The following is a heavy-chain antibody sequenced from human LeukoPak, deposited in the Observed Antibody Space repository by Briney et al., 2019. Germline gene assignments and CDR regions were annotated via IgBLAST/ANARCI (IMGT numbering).Heavy chain of an antibody. CDR3: AREADGYCTNGVCYYFDY. V-gene: IGHV1-2*06. D-gene: IGHD2-8*01. CDR2: INPNSGGT. CDR1: GYTFTSYY. Sequence: ASVKVSCKASGYTFTSYYMHWVRQAPGQGLEWMGRINPNSGGTNYAQKFQGRVTMTRDTSISTAYMELSRLRSDDTAVYYCAREADGYCTNGVCYYFDYWGQGTLVTVSS. J-gene: IGHJ4*02.